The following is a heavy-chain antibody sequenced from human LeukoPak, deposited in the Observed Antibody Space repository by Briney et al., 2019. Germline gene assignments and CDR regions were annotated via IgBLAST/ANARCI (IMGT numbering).Heavy chain of an antibody. Sequence: GGSLRLSCAASGFTFSSYAMTWVRQPPGKGLEGVSSITGSTGSTYYADSAKDRFTISRDNSKNTLYLQMNSLRAEDTAVYYCAKRYIGSSGLYNFDYWGQGTLVTVSS. V-gene: IGHV3-23*01. J-gene: IGHJ4*02. CDR1: GFTFSSYA. CDR3: AKRYIGSSGLYNFDY. D-gene: IGHD1-26*01. CDR2: ITGSTGST.